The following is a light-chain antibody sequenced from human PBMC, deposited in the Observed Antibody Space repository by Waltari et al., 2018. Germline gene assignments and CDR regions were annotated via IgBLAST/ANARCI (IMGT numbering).Light chain of an antibody. CDR1: QSPLYTDGKTY. CDR2: EIS. Sequence: DIVMTQTPVSLSVTPGQSASISCNSSQSPLYTDGKTYFYWYLQKAGQPPQLLIYEISKRFSGVPDRFSGSGSGTDFTLKISRVEAEDVGVYYCMQTKQFPWTLGQGTKVEVK. V-gene: IGKV2D-29*01. CDR3: MQTKQFPWT. J-gene: IGKJ1*01.